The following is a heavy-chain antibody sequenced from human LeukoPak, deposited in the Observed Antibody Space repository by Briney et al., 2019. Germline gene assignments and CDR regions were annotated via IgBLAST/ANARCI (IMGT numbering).Heavy chain of an antibody. J-gene: IGHJ4*02. CDR3: ARTIRGY. CDR1: GFTFSSHW. D-gene: IGHD3-10*01. V-gene: IGHV3-7*01. Sequence: GGSLRLSCAASGFTFSSHWMSWVRQAPGKGLEWVANIKQDRSEKYYVDSVKGRFTISRDNAKNSLYLQMNSLRAEDTAVYYCARTIRGYWGQGTLVTVSS. CDR2: IKQDRSEK.